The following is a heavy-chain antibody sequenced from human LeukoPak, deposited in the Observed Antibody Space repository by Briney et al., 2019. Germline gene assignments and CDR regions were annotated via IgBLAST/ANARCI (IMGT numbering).Heavy chain of an antibody. V-gene: IGHV4-59*01. CDR1: GASITTYY. J-gene: IGHJ4*02. Sequence: SETLSLTCTVSGASITTYYWTWIRQPPGKGLEWIGYIYHSGSTNYNPSFKSRVNISLDTSRNQFSLRLSSVTAADTAVYFCARESSTSSEGDYFDYWGQGSLVTVSS. CDR3: ARESSTSSEGDYFDY. D-gene: IGHD6-6*01. CDR2: IYHSGST.